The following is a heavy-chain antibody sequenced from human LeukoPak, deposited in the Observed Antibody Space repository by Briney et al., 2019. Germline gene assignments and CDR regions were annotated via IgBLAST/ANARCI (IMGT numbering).Heavy chain of an antibody. CDR3: ARDREVLLWFGELLDSLDI. J-gene: IGHJ3*02. CDR1: GFTFSSYW. V-gene: IGHV3-7*01. D-gene: IGHD3-10*01. Sequence: TGGSLRLSCAVSGFTFSSYWMSWVRQAPGKGLEWVANIKQDGSEKYYVDSVKGRFTISRDNAKNSLYLQMNSLRAEDTAVYYCARDREVLLWFGELLDSLDIWGQGTMVTVSS. CDR2: IKQDGSEK.